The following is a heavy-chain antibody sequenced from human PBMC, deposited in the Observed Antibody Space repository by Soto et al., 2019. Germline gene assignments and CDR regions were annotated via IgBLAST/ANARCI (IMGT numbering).Heavy chain of an antibody. CDR2: ISDDGRNK. V-gene: IGHV3-30*18. Sequence: QVHLVESGGGVVQPGRSLRLSCAASGFTFRTYGMHWVRQAPGKGLEWVAGISDDGRNKYNLASVEGRFTISRDNSKNTLYLQMNSMRPEDTAVYYCAKGGGYSYGTNDAFDIWGQGTMVTVSS. CDR3: AKGGGYSYGTNDAFDI. CDR1: GFTFRTYG. J-gene: IGHJ3*02. D-gene: IGHD5-18*01.